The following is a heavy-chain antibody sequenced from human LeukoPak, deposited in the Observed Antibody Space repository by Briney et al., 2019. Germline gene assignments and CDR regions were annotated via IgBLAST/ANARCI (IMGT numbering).Heavy chain of an antibody. V-gene: IGHV3-7*03. D-gene: IGHD3-10*01. CDR1: GLIFSNYW. CDR3: EAYGSV. CDR2: IKEDGSET. J-gene: IGHJ4*02. Sequence: GGSLRLSCAASGLIFSNYWMTWVRQAPGKGLEWVANIKEDGSETYYVDSVKGRFTISRDNDKNTLYLQMNSLRAEDTAVYYCEAYGSVWGQGTLVIVSS.